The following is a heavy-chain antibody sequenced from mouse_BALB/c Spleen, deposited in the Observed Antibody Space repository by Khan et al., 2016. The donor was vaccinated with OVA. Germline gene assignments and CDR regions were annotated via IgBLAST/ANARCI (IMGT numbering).Heavy chain of an antibody. CDR3: ARLEDI. CDR1: GFSLTNYG. J-gene: IGHJ2*01. Sequence: QMQLEESGPGLVAPSQSLSITCTVSGFSLTNYGVHWVRQPPGKGLEWLGVIWAGGSTNYNSALMSRLSISKDNSKSQVFLKMNSLQTDVTAMYYCARLEDIWGQGTTLTVSS. D-gene: IGHD1-3*01. V-gene: IGHV2-9*02. CDR2: IWAGGST.